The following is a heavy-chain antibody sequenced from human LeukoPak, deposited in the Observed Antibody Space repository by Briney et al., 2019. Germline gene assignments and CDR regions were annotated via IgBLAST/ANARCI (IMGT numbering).Heavy chain of an antibody. CDR2: IYYSGST. CDR3: ASPVVPAATHSYWDPGMDV. Sequence: SETLSLTCTVSGGSISSSSYYWGWIRQPPGKGLEWIGSIYYSGSTYYNPSLKSRVTISVDTSKNQFSLKLSSVTAVDTAVYYCASPVVPAATHSYWDPGMDVWGQGTTVTVSS. D-gene: IGHD2-2*01. V-gene: IGHV4-39*01. J-gene: IGHJ6*02. CDR1: GGSISSSSYY.